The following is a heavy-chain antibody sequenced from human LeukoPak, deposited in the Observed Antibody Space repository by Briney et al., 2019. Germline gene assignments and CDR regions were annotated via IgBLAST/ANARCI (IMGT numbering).Heavy chain of an antibody. D-gene: IGHD4-23*01. CDR3: ARGRLWATVVTLTYYFDY. Sequence: GGSLRLSCAASGNYWMHWVRQAPGQGLVWVSHINSDGSWTSYADPVKGRFTISKDNAKNTVYLQMNSLRAEDTAVYYCARGRLWATVVTLTYYFDYWGQGTLVTVSS. CDR2: INSDGSWT. V-gene: IGHV3-74*01. CDR1: GNYW. J-gene: IGHJ4*02.